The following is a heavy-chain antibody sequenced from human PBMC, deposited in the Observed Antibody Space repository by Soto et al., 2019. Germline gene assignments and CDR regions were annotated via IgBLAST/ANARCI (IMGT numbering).Heavy chain of an antibody. V-gene: IGHV1-46*01. D-gene: IGHD3-22*01. CDR3: ARDRLPPPPARISMIAVVTSYGMDV. CDR1: GYTFTTYY. Sequence: GASLKVSCKASGYTFTTYYLHWVRQAPGQGLEWMGVINPTEGSASYAEKFQGRVTMTRDTYTSTVYMELTSLRSEDTAVYYCARDRLPPPPARISMIAVVTSYGMDVLCQGNRVSVSS. J-gene: IGHJ6*02. CDR2: INPTEGSA.